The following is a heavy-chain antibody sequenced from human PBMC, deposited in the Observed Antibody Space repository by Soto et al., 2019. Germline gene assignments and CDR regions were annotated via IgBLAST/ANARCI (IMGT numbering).Heavy chain of an antibody. V-gene: IGHV5-10-1*01. CDR1: GYSFTSYW. CDR2: IDPSDSYT. J-gene: IGHJ6*02. D-gene: IGHD2-2*01. Sequence: PGESLKISCKGSGYSFTSYWISWVRQMPGKGLEWMGRIDPSDSYTNYSPSFQGHVTISADKSISTAYLQWSSLKASDTAMYYCASSLIVVVPAAIGNYYGMDVWGQGTTVTVSS. CDR3: ASSLIVVVPAAIGNYYGMDV.